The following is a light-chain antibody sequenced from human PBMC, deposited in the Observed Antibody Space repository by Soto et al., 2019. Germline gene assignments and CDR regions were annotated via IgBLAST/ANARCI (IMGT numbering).Light chain of an antibody. CDR1: SSDVGGYNY. CDR2: DVS. J-gene: IGLJ1*01. CDR3: SSYTSVSSPLYV. V-gene: IGLV2-14*03. Sequence: QSVLTQPASVSGSPGQSITISCTGTSSDVGGYNYVSWYQQYPGKAPKLMIYDVSYRPSGVSNRFSGSKSGNTASLTISGLQAEDEADYYCSSYTSVSSPLYVFGTGTKVTVL.